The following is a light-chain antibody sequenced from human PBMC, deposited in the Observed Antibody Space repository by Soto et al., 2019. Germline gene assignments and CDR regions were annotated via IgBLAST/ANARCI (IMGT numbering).Light chain of an antibody. CDR2: DAS. Sequence: DIQMTQSPSSMSASVGDRVTITCRASQSISTYLNWYQQKPGKAPRVLIYDASSLQGGVPSRFSGSGSGTDFALSITSLHPEDVATYYCQPSYSPPWTFGQGTKVEI. CDR3: QPSYSPPWT. J-gene: IGKJ1*01. CDR1: QSISTY. V-gene: IGKV1-39*01.